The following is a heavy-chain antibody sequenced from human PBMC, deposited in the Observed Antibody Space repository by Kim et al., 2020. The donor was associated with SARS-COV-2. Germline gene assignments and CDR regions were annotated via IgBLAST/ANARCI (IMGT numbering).Heavy chain of an antibody. V-gene: IGHV6-1*01. CDR2: TYYRSKWYN. J-gene: IGHJ6*03. CDR1: GDSVSSNSGA. Sequence: SQTLSLTCAISGDSVSSNSGAWNWIRQSPSRGLEWLGRTYYRSKWYNDYAVSVKSRIIINPDASKNQFSLQLNSVTPEDMAVYYCARGFFIDVWGKGTTVTVSS. D-gene: IGHD3-3*01. CDR3: ARGFFIDV.